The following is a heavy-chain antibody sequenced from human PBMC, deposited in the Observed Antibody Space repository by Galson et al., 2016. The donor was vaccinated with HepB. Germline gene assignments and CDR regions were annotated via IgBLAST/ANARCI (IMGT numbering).Heavy chain of an antibody. D-gene: IGHD5-18*01. J-gene: IGHJ2*01. Sequence: SETLSLTCGVSGGSISSSNWWSWVRQPPGKGLEWIGQIFHSGSTNYNPSLKRRVTISVDKSRNQFSLKLPSVTAADTAVYYCARLTIQVSDWYFDLWGRGTLVIVSS. CDR2: IFHSGST. V-gene: IGHV4-4*02. CDR1: GGSISSSNW. CDR3: ARLTIQVSDWYFDL.